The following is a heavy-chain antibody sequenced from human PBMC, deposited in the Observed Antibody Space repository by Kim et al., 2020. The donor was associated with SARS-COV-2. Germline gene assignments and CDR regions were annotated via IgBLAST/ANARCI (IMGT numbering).Heavy chain of an antibody. V-gene: IGHV3-23*01. J-gene: IGHJ4*02. CDR3: ERGAAVADTYYFTS. D-gene: IGHD6-19*01. CDR2: IIDTGDAT. CDR1: GFTFSTYA. Sequence: GGSLRLSCAASGFTFSTYAMSWVRQAPGKGLEWVSSIIDTGDATYYADSVRGRFTISRDNSKKTVFLQINSLRGDDTAIYYCERGAAVADTYYFTSWGQGTLVTVSS.